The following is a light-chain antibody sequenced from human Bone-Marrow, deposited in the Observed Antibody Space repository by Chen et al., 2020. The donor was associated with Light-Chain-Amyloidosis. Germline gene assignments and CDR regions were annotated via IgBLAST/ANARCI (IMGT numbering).Light chain of an antibody. CDR3: QVWDRSSDRPV. J-gene: IGLJ3*02. V-gene: IGLV3-21*02. CDR1: NIGSTS. CDR2: DDS. Sequence: SYVLTKPSSVSVAPGQTATIACGGNNIGSTSVHWYQQTPGQVPLLVVYDDSDRPSGIAERLAGSNSGNTATLTISRVEAGDEADYYCQVWDRSSDRPVFGGGTKLTVL.